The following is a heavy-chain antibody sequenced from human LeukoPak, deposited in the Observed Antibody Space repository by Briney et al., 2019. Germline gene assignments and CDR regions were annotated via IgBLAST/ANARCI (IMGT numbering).Heavy chain of an antibody. D-gene: IGHD3-10*01. CDR3: ARASRGHDY. CDR1: GGSISSSSYF. V-gene: IGHV4-39*07. J-gene: IGHJ4*02. CDR2: IYYSGST. Sequence: SETLSLTCTVSGGSISSSSYFWGWIRQPPGKGLEWIGSIYYSGSTYYNPSLKSRVTISVDTSKNQFSLKLTSVTAADTAVYYCARASRGHDYWGQGTLVTVSS.